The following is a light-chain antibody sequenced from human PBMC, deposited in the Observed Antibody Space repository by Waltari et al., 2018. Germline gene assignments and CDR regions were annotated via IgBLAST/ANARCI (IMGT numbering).Light chain of an antibody. CDR1: QSVSSY. CDR2: DAS. J-gene: IGKJ1*01. Sequence: EIVLTQSPATLSLSPGERATPSCRASQSVSSYLAWYQQKPGQAPRLLIYDASNRATGIPARFSGSGSGTDFTLTISSLEPEDFAVYYCQQRSNWRWTFGQGTKVEIK. V-gene: IGKV3-11*01. CDR3: QQRSNWRWT.